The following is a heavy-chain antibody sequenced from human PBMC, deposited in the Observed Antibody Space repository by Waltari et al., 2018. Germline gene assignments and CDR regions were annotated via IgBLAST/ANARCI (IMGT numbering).Heavy chain of an antibody. D-gene: IGHD6-6*01. J-gene: IGHJ3*02. CDR1: GDSVTSHY. CDR3: ARDRGIAARRGRAFDI. CDR2: IYYSGST. Sequence: QVQLQESGPGLVKPSETLSLTCTVSGDSVTSHYWSWIRQPTGKGLEWIGYIYYSGSTNYNPSLKSRVTISVDTSKNQFSLKLSSVTAADAAVYYCARDRGIAARRGRAFDIWGQGTMVTVSS. V-gene: IGHV4-59*02.